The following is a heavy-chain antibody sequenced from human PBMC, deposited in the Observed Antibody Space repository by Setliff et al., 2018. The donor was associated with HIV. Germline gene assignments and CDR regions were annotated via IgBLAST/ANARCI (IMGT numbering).Heavy chain of an antibody. CDR2: INPSSGST. J-gene: IGHJ1*01. CDR3: ARDPAPSSSASYFQH. D-gene: IGHD6-6*01. CDR1: GYTFTSYY. V-gene: IGHV1-46*01. Sequence: ASVKVSCKASGYTFTSYYMHWVRQAPGHGLEWMGIINPSSGSTTYAQKFQGRVTMTRDTSTSTVYMELSSLRSEDTAVYYCARDPAPSSSASYFQHWGQGTPVTVSS.